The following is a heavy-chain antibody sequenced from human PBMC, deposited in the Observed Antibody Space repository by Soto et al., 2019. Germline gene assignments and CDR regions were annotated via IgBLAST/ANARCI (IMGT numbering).Heavy chain of an antibody. CDR3: TLGSWSADVFDI. V-gene: IGHV1-69*02. D-gene: IGHD6-13*01. Sequence: QVQLVQSGVEVKKPGSSVKVSCKASGGSFRTYTIFWVRQAPGQGLEWMGRIIPMFDIANYAQKFQGRVTFHADKSTGTVYMQMFSLTSDDTAIYFCTLGSWSADVFDIWGQGTLVTVSS. J-gene: IGHJ3*02. CDR2: IIPMFDIA. CDR1: GGSFRTYT.